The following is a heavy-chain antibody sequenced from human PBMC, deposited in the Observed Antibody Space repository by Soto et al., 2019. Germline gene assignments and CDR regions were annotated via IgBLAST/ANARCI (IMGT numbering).Heavy chain of an antibody. D-gene: IGHD3-16*01. J-gene: IGHJ4*02. Sequence: PSETLSLTCTVSGGSISSGGYYWSWIRRHPGKGLEWIGYIYYSGRTNYNSSLRSRVTISVDTSKNHFSLRLTSVTAADTAVYFCARFGPTPSSLSNDYWGQGTLVTVSS. CDR1: GGSISSGGYY. CDR2: IYYSGRT. CDR3: ARFGPTPSSLSNDY. V-gene: IGHV4-61*03.